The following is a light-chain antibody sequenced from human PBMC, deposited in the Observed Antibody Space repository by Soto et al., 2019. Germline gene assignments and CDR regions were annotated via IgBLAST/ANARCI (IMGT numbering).Light chain of an antibody. CDR3: QQSYTSRYT. J-gene: IGKJ2*01. V-gene: IGKV1-39*01. CDR2: GTS. CDR1: QSISTY. Sequence: DIQMTQSPSSLSASIGDRVTITCRASQSISTYLNWYQVKPGKVPKLLVYGTSSLQSGVPSRFNGGGSGTDFTLTISSLHPEDFATYYCQQSYTSRYTFGQGTKLDI.